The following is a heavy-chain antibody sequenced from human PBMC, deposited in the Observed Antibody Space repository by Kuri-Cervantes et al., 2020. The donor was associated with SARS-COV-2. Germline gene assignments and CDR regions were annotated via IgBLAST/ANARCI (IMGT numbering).Heavy chain of an antibody. CDR1: GGSISSSSYY. V-gene: IGHV4-39*01. Sequence: SETLSLTCTVSGGSISSSSYYWGWIRQPPGKGLEWIGSIYYSGSTYYNPSLKSRVTISVDTSKNQFSLKLSSVTAADTAVYYCARGAGGWTISNFDYWGQGTLVTVSS. J-gene: IGHJ4*02. CDR3: ARGAGGWTISNFDY. CDR2: IYYSGST. D-gene: IGHD3-9*01.